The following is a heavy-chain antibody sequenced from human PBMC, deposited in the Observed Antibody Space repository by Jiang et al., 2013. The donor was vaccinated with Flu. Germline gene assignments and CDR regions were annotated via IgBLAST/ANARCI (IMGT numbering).Heavy chain of an antibody. V-gene: IGHV7-4-1*02. CDR2: INPNTGNP. D-gene: IGHD3-10*01. CDR3: AREGELLWFGELSVNWYFDL. CDR1: GFDFYQYA. J-gene: IGHJ2*01. Sequence: QSGSELKKPGASVKVSCKTSGFDFYQYAINWVRQAPGQGLEWMGWINPNTGNPTYAQGFTGRFVFSLDTSVSTAYLQISSLKAEDTAVYYCAREGELLWFGELSVNWYFDLWGRGTLVTVSS.